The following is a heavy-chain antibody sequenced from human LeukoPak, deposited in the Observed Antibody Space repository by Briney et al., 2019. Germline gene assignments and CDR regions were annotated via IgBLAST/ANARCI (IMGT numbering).Heavy chain of an antibody. CDR1: GFTFSSYA. CDR3: ASRSSIVAATVLFDY. Sequence: PRGSLRLSCAASGFTFSSYAMSWVRQAPGKGLEWVSAISGSGGSTYYADSVKGRFTISRDNSKNTLYLQMNSLRAEDTAVYYCASRSSIVAATVLFDYWGQGTLVTVSS. V-gene: IGHV3-23*01. J-gene: IGHJ4*02. D-gene: IGHD6-13*01. CDR2: ISGSGGST.